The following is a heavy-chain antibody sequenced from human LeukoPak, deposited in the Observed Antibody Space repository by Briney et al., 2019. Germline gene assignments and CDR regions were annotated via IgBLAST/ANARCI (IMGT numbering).Heavy chain of an antibody. J-gene: IGHJ6*02. Sequence: TSETLSLTCAVYGGSFSGYYWSWIRQSPGKGLEWIGEINHSGSTNYNPSLKSRVTISVDTSKNQFSLKLSSVTAADTAVYYCARYCSSTSCYVSNYYYYGMDVWGQGTTVTVSS. V-gene: IGHV4-34*01. CDR2: INHSGST. D-gene: IGHD2-2*01. CDR3: ARYCSSTSCYVSNYYYYGMDV. CDR1: GGSFSGYY.